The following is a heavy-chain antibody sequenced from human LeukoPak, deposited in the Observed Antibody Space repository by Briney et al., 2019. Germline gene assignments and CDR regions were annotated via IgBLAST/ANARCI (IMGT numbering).Heavy chain of an antibody. V-gene: IGHV3-53*01. CDR1: GFTVSSNY. CDR3: AREYSSSSGFDY. D-gene: IGHD6-6*01. J-gene: IGHJ4*02. Sequence: GGSLRLSCAASGFTVSSNYMSWVRQAPGKGLEWVSVIYSGGSTYYADSVKGRFTISRDNSKNTLYLQMNSLRAEDTAVYYCAREYSSSSGFDYWGQGTLVTVSS. CDR2: IYSGGST.